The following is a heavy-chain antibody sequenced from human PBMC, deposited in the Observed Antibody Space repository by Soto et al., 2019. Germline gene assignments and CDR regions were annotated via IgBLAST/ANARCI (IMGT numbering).Heavy chain of an antibody. CDR3: ARSSPITMIVVVITQPLVY. J-gene: IGHJ4*02. CDR1: GFTFSSYA. CDR2: ISYDGSNK. Sequence: PGGSLRLSCAASGFTFSSYAMHWVRQAPGKRQEWVAVISYDGSNKYYADSVKGRFTISRDNSKNTLYLQMNSLRAEDTAVYYCARSSPITMIVVVITQPLVYWGQGTLVTVSS. D-gene: IGHD3-22*01. V-gene: IGHV3-30-3*01.